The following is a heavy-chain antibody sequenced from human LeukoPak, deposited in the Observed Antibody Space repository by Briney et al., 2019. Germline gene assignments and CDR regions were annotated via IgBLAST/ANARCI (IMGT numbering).Heavy chain of an antibody. CDR3: ARDGVILFALDY. J-gene: IGHJ4*02. CDR2: IWYDGSNE. CDR1: GFTFSSYG. V-gene: IGHV3-33*01. D-gene: IGHD3-3*02. Sequence: GGSLRLSCAASGFTFSSYGMHWVRQAPGKGLEWVAVIWYDGSNEYYADSVKGRFTISRDNSKNTLYLQMNSLRAEDTAVYYCARDGVILFALDYWGQGTLVTVSS.